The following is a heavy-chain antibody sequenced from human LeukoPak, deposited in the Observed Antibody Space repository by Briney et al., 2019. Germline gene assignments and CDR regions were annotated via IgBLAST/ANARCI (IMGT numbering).Heavy chain of an antibody. Sequence: SGGSLRLSCVASGFTVNNNYMSWVRQAPGKGLQWVSVIYSGGGTYYADSVKGRFTISRDNSKDTLYLQMSSLRAEDTALYYCARQPSPMIVARPYFDYWGQGAQVTVSS. J-gene: IGHJ4*02. D-gene: IGHD3-22*01. CDR2: IYSGGGT. CDR3: ARQPSPMIVARPYFDY. V-gene: IGHV3-53*05. CDR1: GFTVNNNY.